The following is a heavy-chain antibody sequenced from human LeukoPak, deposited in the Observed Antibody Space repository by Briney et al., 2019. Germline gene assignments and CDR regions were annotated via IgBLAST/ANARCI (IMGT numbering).Heavy chain of an antibody. V-gene: IGHV1-2*02. CDR2: IDPSSGGT. Sequence: ASVKVSCKASGYTFTSYAMNWVRQAPGQGLEWMGWIDPSSGGTNYAQKFQGRVTMTRDTSVCTAYMELRSLRSDDTAVYYCARDWEYHSEETDYWGRGTLVTVSS. CDR1: GYTFTSYA. J-gene: IGHJ4*02. D-gene: IGHD2/OR15-2a*01. CDR3: ARDWEYHSEETDY.